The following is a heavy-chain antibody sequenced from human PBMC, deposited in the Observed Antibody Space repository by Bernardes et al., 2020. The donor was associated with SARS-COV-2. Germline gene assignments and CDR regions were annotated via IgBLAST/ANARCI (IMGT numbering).Heavy chain of an antibody. Sequence: GGSLRLSRAASGFTFSNYPMSWVRQAPGRGLEWVSAISGSGDSTYYADSVKGRFTISRDNSKNTLYLQMNSLRAEDTAVYYCAKGHYDFWSGYYTPIDYWGQGTLVTVSS. CDR2: ISGSGDST. J-gene: IGHJ4*02. CDR1: GFTFSNYP. V-gene: IGHV3-23*01. CDR3: AKGHYDFWSGYYTPIDY. D-gene: IGHD3-3*01.